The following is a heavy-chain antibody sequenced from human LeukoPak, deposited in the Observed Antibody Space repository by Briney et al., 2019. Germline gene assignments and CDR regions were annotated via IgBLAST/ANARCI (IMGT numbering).Heavy chain of an antibody. D-gene: IGHD2-2*01. CDR1: GFTFSSYS. V-gene: IGHV3-48*02. Sequence: GGSLRLSCAASGFTFSSYSMNWVRQAPGKGLEWVSYISSSSSTIYYADSVKGRFTISRDNAKNSLYLQMNSLRDEDTAVYYCARDRVVPAAPYYYYYGMDVWGQGTTVTVSS. J-gene: IGHJ6*02. CDR3: ARDRVVPAAPYYYYYGMDV. CDR2: ISSSSSTI.